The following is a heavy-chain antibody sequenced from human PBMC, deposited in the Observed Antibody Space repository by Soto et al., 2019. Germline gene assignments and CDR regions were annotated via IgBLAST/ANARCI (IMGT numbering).Heavy chain of an antibody. CDR2: IKQDGSEK. V-gene: IGHV3-7*01. J-gene: IGHJ6*03. D-gene: IGHD6-13*01. Sequence: GGSLRLSCAASGFTFSSYWMSWVRQAPGKGLEWVANIKQDGSEKYYVDSVRGRFTISRDNAKNSLYLQMNSLRAEDTAVYYCARADSSSWYRVVYYYYYMDVWGKGTTVTVSS. CDR1: GFTFSSYW. CDR3: ARADSSSWYRVVYYYYYMDV.